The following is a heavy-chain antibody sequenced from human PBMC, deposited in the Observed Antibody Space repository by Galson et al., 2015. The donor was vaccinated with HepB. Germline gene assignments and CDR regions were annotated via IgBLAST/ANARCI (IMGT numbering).Heavy chain of an antibody. CDR2: ISSSSSTI. Sequence: SLRLSCAASGFTFSSYSMNWVHQAPGKGLEWVSYISSSSSTIYYADSVKGRFTISRDNAKNSLYLQMNSLRAEDTAVYYCARGSFGYCSGGSCSTLGGWFDPWGQGTLVTVSS. J-gene: IGHJ5*02. V-gene: IGHV3-48*01. D-gene: IGHD2-15*01. CDR3: ARGSFGYCSGGSCSTLGGWFDP. CDR1: GFTFSSYS.